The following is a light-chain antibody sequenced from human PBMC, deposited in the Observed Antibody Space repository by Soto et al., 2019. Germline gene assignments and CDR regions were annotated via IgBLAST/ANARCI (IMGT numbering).Light chain of an antibody. CDR2: EVS. J-gene: IGLJ1*01. Sequence: QSALTQPASVSGSPGQSITISCTGTSSDVGGYNYVSWYQQHPGKAPKLMIYEVSNRPSGVSNRFSGSKSGNTASLTISGLQAEVEADYSCSSYTSSSTPYVFGTGTKLPVL. CDR3: SSYTSSSTPYV. CDR1: SSDVGGYNY. V-gene: IGLV2-14*01.